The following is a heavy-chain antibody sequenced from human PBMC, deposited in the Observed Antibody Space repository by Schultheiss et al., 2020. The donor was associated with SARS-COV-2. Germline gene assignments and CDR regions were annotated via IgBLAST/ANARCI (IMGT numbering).Heavy chain of an antibody. V-gene: IGHV3-23*01. CDR2: ISGSGGST. J-gene: IGHJ3*02. D-gene: IGHD6-13*01. Sequence: GGSLRLSCAASGFTFSSYWMSWVRQAPGKGLEWVSAISGSGGSTYYADSVKGRFTISRDNSKNTLYLQMNSLRAEDTAVYYCARPPSSRDAFDIWGQGTMVTVSS. CDR1: GFTFSSYW. CDR3: ARPPSSRDAFDI.